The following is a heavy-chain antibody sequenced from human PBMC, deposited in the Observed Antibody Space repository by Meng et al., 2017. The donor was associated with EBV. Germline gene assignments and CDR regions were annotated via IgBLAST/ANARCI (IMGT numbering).Heavy chain of an antibody. V-gene: IGHV1-69*01. CDR1: GGTFRGDA. J-gene: IGHJ4*02. CDR2: LIPMSDAP. CDR3: ASESGRGFTPDY. Sequence: AQVGAAVKKPGSWVKVPCKTSGGTFRGDAVSWVRQAPGQGLEWMGGLIPMSDAPHYAQKFQGRVTMTADESTNTHYMDLSGLRFEDTAVYYCASESGRGFTPDYWGQGTLVTVSS. D-gene: IGHD3-10*01.